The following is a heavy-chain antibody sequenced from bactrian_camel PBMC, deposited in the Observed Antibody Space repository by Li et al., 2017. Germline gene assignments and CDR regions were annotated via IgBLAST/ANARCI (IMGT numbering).Heavy chain of an antibody. D-gene: IGHD7*01. J-gene: IGHJ4*01. CDR3: AADRGWCLRVNWLNPHAQDNHAY. CDR1: GFTFTSYD. CDR2: IHSGGGSR. V-gene: IGHV3S40*01. Sequence: VQLVESGGGLVQPGGSMRLSCTASGFTFTSYDMMWVRQAPGKGLEWVAAIHSGGGSRHYTDSVRGRFTISRDNAKNMLYLRVNSLKPEDTAMYRCAADRGWCLRVNWLNPHAQDNHAYWGQGTQVTVS.